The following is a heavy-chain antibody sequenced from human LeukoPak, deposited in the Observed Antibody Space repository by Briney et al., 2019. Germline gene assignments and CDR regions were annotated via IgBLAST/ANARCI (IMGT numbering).Heavy chain of an antibody. Sequence: GESLRLSCAASGFTLSSYAMSWVRQAPGKGLEWVSAISGSGGSTYYADSVKGRFTISRDNSKNTLYLQMNSLRAEDTAVYYCAKGWRLGIAVEFDYWGQGTLVTVSS. CDR1: GFTLSSYA. CDR3: AKGWRLGIAVEFDY. CDR2: ISGSGGST. D-gene: IGHD6-19*01. J-gene: IGHJ4*02. V-gene: IGHV3-23*01.